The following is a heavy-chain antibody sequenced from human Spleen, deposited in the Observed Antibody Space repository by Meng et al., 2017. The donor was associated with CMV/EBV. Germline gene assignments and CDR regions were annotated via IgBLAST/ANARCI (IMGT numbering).Heavy chain of an antibody. CDR2: IRYDGKNK. J-gene: IGHJ6*02. CDR1: GFIFSSYG. V-gene: IGHV3-30*02. CDR3: GKDRVGISGITERSYGMDV. D-gene: IGHD1-7*01. Sequence: GESLKISCAASGFIFSSYGMHWVRQAPGKGLEWVALIRYDGKNKYYADSVKGRFTISRDNSKNTLYLQMNSVRSEDTAVYYCGKDRVGISGITERSYGMDVWGQGTTVTVSS.